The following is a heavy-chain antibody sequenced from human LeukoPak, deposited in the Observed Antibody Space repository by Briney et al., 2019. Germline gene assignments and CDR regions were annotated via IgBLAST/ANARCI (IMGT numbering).Heavy chain of an antibody. CDR3: ARKGIMAGYYFDY. J-gene: IGHJ4*02. CDR2: IHYSGST. V-gene: IGHV4-59*12. Sequence: PSETLSLTCTVSGGSISSYYWSWIRQPPGEGLEWIGYIHYSGSTNYNPSLKSRVTISVDTSKNQFSLKLSSVTAADTAVYYCARKGIMAGYYFDYWGQGTLVTVSS. D-gene: IGHD3-16*01. CDR1: GGSISSYY.